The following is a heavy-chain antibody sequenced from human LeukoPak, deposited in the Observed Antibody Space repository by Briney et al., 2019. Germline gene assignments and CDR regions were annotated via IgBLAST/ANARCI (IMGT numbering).Heavy chain of an antibody. CDR1: GFTFDDYD. CDR3: AKVSGRIQIWPQPFGDGMDV. J-gene: IGHJ6*02. V-gene: IGHV3-9*01. CDR2: ITWNSHSI. D-gene: IGHD3-10*01. Sequence: PGGSLRLSCAASGFTFDDYDMHWVRQAPGKGLEWAPGITWNSHSIAYADSVKGRFTISRDNAKNSLYLQMNSLRAEDTAVYYCAKVSGRIQIWPQPFGDGMDVWGQGTTVTVSS.